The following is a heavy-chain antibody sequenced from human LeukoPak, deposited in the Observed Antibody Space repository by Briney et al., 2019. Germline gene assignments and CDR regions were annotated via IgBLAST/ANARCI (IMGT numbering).Heavy chain of an antibody. Sequence: AASVKVSCKASGYTFTSYGISWVRQAPGQGLEWMGWISAYNGNTNYAQKLQGRVTMTTDTSTGTAYMELRSLRSDDTAVYYCARDLGDIVVVPAAISLPWGQGTLVTVSS. CDR3: ARDLGDIVVVPAAISLP. J-gene: IGHJ5*02. CDR2: ISAYNGNT. V-gene: IGHV1-18*01. D-gene: IGHD2-2*01. CDR1: GYTFTSYG.